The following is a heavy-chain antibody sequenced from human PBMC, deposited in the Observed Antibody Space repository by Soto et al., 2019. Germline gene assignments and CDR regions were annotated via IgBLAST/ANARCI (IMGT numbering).Heavy chain of an antibody. Sequence: RDPPEFAASVKGRFTISRDDSKNTAYLQMNSLKTEDTAVYYCTTLGPGYYFDYWGQGTPVTVSS. CDR3: TTLGPGYYFDY. J-gene: IGHJ4*02. V-gene: IGHV3-73*01. CDR2: RDPP.